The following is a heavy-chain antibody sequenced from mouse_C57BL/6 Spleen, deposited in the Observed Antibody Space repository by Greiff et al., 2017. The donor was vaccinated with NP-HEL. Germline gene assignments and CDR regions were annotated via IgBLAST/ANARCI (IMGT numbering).Heavy chain of an antibody. V-gene: IGHV1-55*01. CDR1: GYTFTSYW. CDR2: IYPGSGST. J-gene: IGHJ2*01. D-gene: IGHD2-3*01. Sequence: QVHVKQPGAELVKPGASVKMSCKASGYTFTSYWITWVKQRPGQGLEWIGDIYPGSGSTNYNEKFKSKATLTVDTSSSTAYMQLSSLTSEDSAVYYCARRWLLRRYYFDYWGQGTTRTVSS. CDR3: ARRWLLRRYYFDY.